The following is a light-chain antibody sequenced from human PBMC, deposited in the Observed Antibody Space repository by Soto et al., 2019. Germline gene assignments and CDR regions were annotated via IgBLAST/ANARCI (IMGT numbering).Light chain of an antibody. J-gene: IGLJ2*01. V-gene: IGLV2-14*01. CDR2: DVS. Sequence: QSALTQPASVSGSPGQSITISCTGTSSDVGGYNYVSWYQQHPGKAPKIMIYDVSNRPSGVSNRFSGSKSGNTASLTISGLQAEDEADYYCSSYTSSSILVVFGGVTKLTVL. CDR3: SSYTSSSILVV. CDR1: SSDVGGYNY.